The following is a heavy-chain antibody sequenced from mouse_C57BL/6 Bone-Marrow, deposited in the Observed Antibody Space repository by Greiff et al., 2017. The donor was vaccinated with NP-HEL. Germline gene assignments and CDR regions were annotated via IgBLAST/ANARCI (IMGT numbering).Heavy chain of an antibody. CDR2: IDPSNSYT. Sequence: QVQLQQPGAELVRPGASVKLSCKASGYTFTSYWMHWVKQRPGQGLEWIGEIDPSNSYTNYNHKFKGKATLTVDTSSSTAYMQLSSLTSEDSAVYYCAIFSIFSWFDYWGQGTPVTVSA. J-gene: IGHJ3*01. V-gene: IGHV1-59*01. CDR1: GYTFTSYW. CDR3: AIFSIFSWFDY. D-gene: IGHD2-10*02.